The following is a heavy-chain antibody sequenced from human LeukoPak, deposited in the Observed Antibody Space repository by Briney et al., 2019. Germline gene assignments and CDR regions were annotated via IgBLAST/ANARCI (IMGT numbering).Heavy chain of an antibody. CDR1: GYSISSGYY. Sequence: SGTLSLTCAVSGYSISSGYYWGWIRQPPGKGLEWIGSIYHSGSTYYNPSLKSRVTISVDPSKNQFSLKLSSVTAADTAVYYCARLLPDIVVVPAAIRSAYWFDPWGQGTLVTVSS. D-gene: IGHD2-2*02. CDR2: IYHSGST. CDR3: ARLLPDIVVVPAAIRSAYWFDP. J-gene: IGHJ5*02. V-gene: IGHV4-38-2*01.